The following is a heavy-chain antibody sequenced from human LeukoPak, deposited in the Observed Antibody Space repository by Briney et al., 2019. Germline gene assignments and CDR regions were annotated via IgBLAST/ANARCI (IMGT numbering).Heavy chain of an antibody. V-gene: IGHV4-4*07. CDR2: IYTSGST. CDR1: GGSISSYY. Sequence: PSETLSLTCTVSGGSISSYYWSWIRQPAGKGLEWIGRIYTSGSTNYNPSLKSRVTMSVDTSKNQFSLKLSSVTAADTAVYHCARGMRVAAAAGGRFFDYWGQGTLVTVSS. J-gene: IGHJ4*02. D-gene: IGHD6-13*01. CDR3: ARGMRVAAAAGGRFFDY.